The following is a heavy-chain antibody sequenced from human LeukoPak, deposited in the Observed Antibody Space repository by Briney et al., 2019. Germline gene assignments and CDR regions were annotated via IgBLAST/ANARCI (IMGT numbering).Heavy chain of an antibody. CDR2: IYSGGST. J-gene: IGHJ3*02. Sequence: GGSLRLSCAASGFTVSSNYMSWVRQAPGKGLEWVSVIYSGGSTYYADSVKGRFTISRDNSKNTLYLQMNSLRAEDTAVYYCARVRQRVVVAPGAFDIWGQGTMVTVSS. V-gene: IGHV3-53*01. D-gene: IGHD2-15*01. CDR3: ARVRQRVVVAPGAFDI. CDR1: GFTVSSNY.